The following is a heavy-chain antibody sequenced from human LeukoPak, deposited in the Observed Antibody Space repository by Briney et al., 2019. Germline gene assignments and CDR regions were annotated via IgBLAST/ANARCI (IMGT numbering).Heavy chain of an antibody. CDR1: GFTFSNAC. Sequence: PGGSLRLSCAASGFTFSNACMTWVRQAPGKGLEWVGHIKSKTDSGTTDYAAPVKGRFTILRDDSKNTLYLQMNSLKTEDTAVYYCTTGTWIQLWLADYWGQGTLVTVSS. CDR2: IKSKTDSGTT. CDR3: TTGTWIQLWLADY. V-gene: IGHV3-15*01. D-gene: IGHD5-18*01. J-gene: IGHJ4*02.